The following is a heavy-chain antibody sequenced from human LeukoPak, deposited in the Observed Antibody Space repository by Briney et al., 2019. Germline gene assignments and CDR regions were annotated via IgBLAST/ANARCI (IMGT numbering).Heavy chain of an antibody. CDR1: GYTFSGYY. CDR2: INPDSGGA. Sequence: ASVKVSCKASGYTFSGYYLNWVRQAPGRGLEWMGWINPDSGGAIYAQKFQGRVTMTRDTSTNTAYMELRSLRSDDTAVYFCARGGKSELGTCDFWGQGTLVTVSS. V-gene: IGHV1-2*02. CDR3: ARGGKSELGTCDF. J-gene: IGHJ4*02. D-gene: IGHD7-27*01.